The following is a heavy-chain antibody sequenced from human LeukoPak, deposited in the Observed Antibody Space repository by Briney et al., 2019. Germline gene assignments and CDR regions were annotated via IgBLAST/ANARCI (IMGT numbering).Heavy chain of an antibody. V-gene: IGHV4-59*11. CDR3: ARSAYLGSAFDY. D-gene: IGHD3-10*01. J-gene: IGHJ4*02. CDR1: GGSISSHY. CDR2: IHYIGTT. Sequence: PSETLSLTCTVSGGSISSHYWSWIRQPPGKGLEWIGYIHYIGTTNYNPSLKSRVTISVDTSKNQFSLKLISVTAADTAVYYCARSAYLGSAFDYWGQGKLVTVSS.